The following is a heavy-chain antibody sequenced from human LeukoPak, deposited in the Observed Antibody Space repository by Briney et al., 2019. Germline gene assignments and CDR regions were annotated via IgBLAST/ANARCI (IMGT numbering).Heavy chain of an antibody. Sequence: SETLSLTCTVSGGSLSSYYWSWIRQPPGKGLEWIGYIYYSGSTNYNPSLKSRVTISVDTSKNQFSLKLSSVTAADTAVYYCARESYYDSSGMACDAFDIWGQGTMVTVSS. D-gene: IGHD3-22*01. CDR1: GGSLSSYY. J-gene: IGHJ3*02. V-gene: IGHV4-59*01. CDR2: IYYSGST. CDR3: ARESYYDSSGMACDAFDI.